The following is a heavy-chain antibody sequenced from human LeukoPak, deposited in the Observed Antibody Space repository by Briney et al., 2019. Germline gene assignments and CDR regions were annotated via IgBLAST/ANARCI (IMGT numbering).Heavy chain of an antibody. Sequence: GGSLRLSCAASGFTFDDYAMHWVRQAPGKGPEWVSGISWNSGSLGYADSAKGRFTISRDNAKNSLYLRMNSLRGEDTALYYCAKRSGDDSSAYYYDYWGQGTLVTVSS. CDR3: AKRSGDDSSAYYYDY. D-gene: IGHD3-22*01. V-gene: IGHV3-9*01. CDR1: GFTFDDYA. J-gene: IGHJ4*02. CDR2: ISWNSGSL.